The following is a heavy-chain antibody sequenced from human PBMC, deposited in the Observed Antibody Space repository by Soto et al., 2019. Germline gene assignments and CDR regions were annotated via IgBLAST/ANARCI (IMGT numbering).Heavy chain of an antibody. V-gene: IGHV1-3*01. CDR2: INAGNGNT. CDR3: ARGPANYYGSGSYSWFDP. CDR1: GYTFTSYA. D-gene: IGHD3-10*01. J-gene: IGHJ5*02. Sequence: QVQLVQSGAEVKKPGASVKVSCKASGYTFTSYAMHWVRQAPGQRLEWMGWINAGNGNTKYSQKFQGRVTITRDTSASTAYMELSSLRSEDTAVYYCARGPANYYGSGSYSWFDPWGQGPLVTVSS.